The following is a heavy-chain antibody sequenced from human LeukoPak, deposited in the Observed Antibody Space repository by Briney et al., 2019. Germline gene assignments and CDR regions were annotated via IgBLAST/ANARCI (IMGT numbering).Heavy chain of an antibody. D-gene: IGHD5-24*01. Sequence: SVKVSCKASGVTFSSYTISWVRQAPGQGLEWMGRIIPILGIANYAQKFQGRVTITADKSTSTAYMELSSLRSEDTAVYYCAREGRVVEMARGEYFQHWGQGTLVTVSS. CDR2: IIPILGIA. CDR3: AREGRVVEMARGEYFQH. V-gene: IGHV1-69*04. CDR1: GVTFSSYT. J-gene: IGHJ1*01.